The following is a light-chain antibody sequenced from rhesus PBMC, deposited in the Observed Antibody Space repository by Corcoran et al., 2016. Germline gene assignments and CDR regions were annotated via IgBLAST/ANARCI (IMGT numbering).Light chain of an antibody. CDR2: GAS. Sequence: EIVMTQSPATLSLSPGERATLSCRASQSVSSYVAWYQQKPEQAPRLLIYGASSRATGLPDRFSGSGSGTDFTLTLISLEPEDFAVYYCQQYNNWPSFGQGTKVEIK. CDR1: QSVSSY. J-gene: IGKJ2*01. CDR3: QQYNNWPS. V-gene: IGKV3S9*01.